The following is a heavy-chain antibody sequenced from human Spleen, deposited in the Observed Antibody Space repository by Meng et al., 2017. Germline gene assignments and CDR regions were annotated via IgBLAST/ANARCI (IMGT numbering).Heavy chain of an antibody. J-gene: IGHJ4*02. D-gene: IGHD2/OR15-2a*01. V-gene: IGHV1-69*10. Sequence: QVQLVQSGAEVKTPGASVKAACKTSGGSFSTYTFSWVRQAPGQGLEWMGGLIPVLNKAKSAPRFQDRVTFTADETTTTAYMELSSLTFEDTAVYFCARGRGNQPLFDFWGQGTLVTVSS. CDR2: LIPVLNKA. CDR1: GGSFSTYT. CDR3: ARGRGNQPLFDF.